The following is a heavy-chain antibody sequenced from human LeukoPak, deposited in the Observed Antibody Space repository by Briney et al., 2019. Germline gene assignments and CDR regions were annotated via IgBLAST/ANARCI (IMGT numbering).Heavy chain of an antibody. D-gene: IGHD6-13*01. CDR2: IFYSGST. V-gene: IGHV4-39*01. CDR1: GGSISSSSYY. CDR3: ARHPSIAAAGGYFQH. Sequence: SETLSLTCTVSGGSISSSSYYWGWIRRPPGKGLEWIGSIFYSGSTYYNPSLKSRVIISVNTSKNQFSLKLSPVTAADTAVYYCARHPSIAAAGGYFQHWGQGTLVTVSS. J-gene: IGHJ1*01.